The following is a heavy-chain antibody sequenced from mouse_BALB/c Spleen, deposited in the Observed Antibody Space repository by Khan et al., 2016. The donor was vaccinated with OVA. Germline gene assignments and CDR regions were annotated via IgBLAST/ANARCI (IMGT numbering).Heavy chain of an antibody. CDR3: ARAGYGGFAY. V-gene: IGHV1-18*01. CDR2: INPYNGDT. Sequence: EVQLQQSGPELVKPGASMKISCKASGYSFTDYTMNWVKQSHGKNLEWIGLINPYNGDTNYNQKFKGKATLTVDKSSRTAYMEFLNLTSEDSAVYYWARAGYGGFAYWGQGTLVTVSA. J-gene: IGHJ3*01. D-gene: IGHD1-2*01. CDR1: GYSFTDYT.